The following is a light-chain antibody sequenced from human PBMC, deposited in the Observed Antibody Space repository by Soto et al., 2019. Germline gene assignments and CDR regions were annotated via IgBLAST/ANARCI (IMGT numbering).Light chain of an antibody. CDR2: DAS. Sequence: EIVLTQSPATLSLSPGERATLSCRASQSVSSSLPWYQQKPGQAPRLLIYDASTRATGIPARFSGSGSGTDFTLTISSLEPEDFAVYYCQQRYNWPITFGQGTRLEIE. CDR1: QSVSSS. J-gene: IGKJ5*01. V-gene: IGKV3-11*01. CDR3: QQRYNWPIT.